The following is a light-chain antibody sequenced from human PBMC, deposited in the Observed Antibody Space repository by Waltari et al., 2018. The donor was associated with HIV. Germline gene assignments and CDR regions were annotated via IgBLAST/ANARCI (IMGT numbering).Light chain of an antibody. J-gene: IGLJ2*01. CDR3: QVWDTSTV. V-gene: IGLV3-9*02. Sequence: SYELTQPLLVSVALGQTARITCGGKNIGYKSVHWYQQKTGQAPVLVIYSDKYRPPGIPERFSGSKSGNAATLTITGAQAGDEADYYCQVWDTSTVFGGGTKLTVL. CDR1: NIGYKS. CDR2: SDK.